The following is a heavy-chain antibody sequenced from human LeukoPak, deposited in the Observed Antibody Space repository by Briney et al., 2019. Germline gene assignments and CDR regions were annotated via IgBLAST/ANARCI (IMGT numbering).Heavy chain of an antibody. V-gene: IGHV4-39*01. CDR3: AKIGAVAGTYLQH. D-gene: IGHD6-19*01. Sequence: SETLSLTCTVSGGSISSSSYYWGWIRQPPGKGLEWIGSIYYSGSTYYNPSLKSRVTISVDTSKNQFSLKLGSVTAADTAVYYCAKIGAVAGTYLQHWGQGTLVTVSS. J-gene: IGHJ1*01. CDR1: GGSISSSSYY. CDR2: IYYSGST.